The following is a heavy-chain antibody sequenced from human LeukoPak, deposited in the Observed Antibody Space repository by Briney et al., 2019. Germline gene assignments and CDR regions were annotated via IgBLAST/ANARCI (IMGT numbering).Heavy chain of an antibody. J-gene: IGHJ4*02. CDR1: GFTFSSYA. V-gene: IGHV3-30*04. CDR2: ISYDRSNK. D-gene: IGHD3-22*01. CDR3: AKDSSDYYFDY. Sequence: GGSLRLSCAASGFTFSSYAMHWVRQAPGKGLEWMAVISYDRSNKYYADSVKGRFTISRDNSKNTLYLQMNRLRAEDTAVYYCAKDSSDYYFDYWGQGTLVTVSS.